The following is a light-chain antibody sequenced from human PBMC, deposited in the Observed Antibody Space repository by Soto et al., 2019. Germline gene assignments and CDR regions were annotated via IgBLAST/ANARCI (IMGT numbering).Light chain of an antibody. V-gene: IGLV2-14*01. CDR3: SSYTTNNTYV. CDR1: SSDIGVYNY. CDR2: EVN. J-gene: IGLJ1*01. Sequence: QSALPQPASVSGSAGQSITFSCTGTSSDIGVYNYVSWYQQHPGKAPKLMIYEVNNRPSGVSNRFSGSKSGNTDSLTISGLQAEDEADYYCSSYTTNNTYVFGTGTKVAVL.